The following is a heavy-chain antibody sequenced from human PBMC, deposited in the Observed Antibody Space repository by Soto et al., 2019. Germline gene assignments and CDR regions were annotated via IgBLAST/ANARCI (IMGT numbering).Heavy chain of an antibody. J-gene: IGHJ4*02. V-gene: IGHV3-21*01. D-gene: IGHD3-3*01. Sequence: EVQLVESGGGLVKPGGSLRLSCAASGFTFSSYSMNWVRQAPGKGLEWVSSISSSSSYIYYADSVRGRFTISRDNAKNSLYLQMNSLRAEDTAVYYCARGNQLHFTILSTPNFDYWGQGTLVTVSS. CDR1: GFTFSSYS. CDR2: ISSSSSYI. CDR3: ARGNQLHFTILSTPNFDY.